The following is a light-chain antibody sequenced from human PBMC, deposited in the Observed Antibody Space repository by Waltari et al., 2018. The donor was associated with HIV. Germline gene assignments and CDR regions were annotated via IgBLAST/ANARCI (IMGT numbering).Light chain of an antibody. CDR3: SSYTSSSTVV. CDR1: RSNIGSNY. V-gene: IGLV1-47*02. Sequence: QSVLTQPPSAYGTPGQRATISCSGSRSNIGSNYVYWYQQTPGTAPKLLSYTNNQRPSGVPDRFSGSKSGNTASLTISGLQAENEADYYCSSYTSSSTVVFGGGTKLTVL. CDR2: TNN. J-gene: IGLJ2*01.